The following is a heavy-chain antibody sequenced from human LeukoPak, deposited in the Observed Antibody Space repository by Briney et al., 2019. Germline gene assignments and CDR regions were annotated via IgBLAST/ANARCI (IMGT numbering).Heavy chain of an antibody. CDR2: INHSGST. J-gene: IGHJ5*02. CDR3: ARGFWDSGSLWFDP. D-gene: IGHD3-10*01. Sequence: SETLSLTCAVYGGSFSGYYWNWIRQPPGKGLEWIGEINHSGSTNYNPSLKSRVTISVDTSKNQLSLKLSSVTAADRAVYYCARGFWDSGSLWFDPWGQGTLVTVFS. V-gene: IGHV4-34*01. CDR1: GGSFSGYY.